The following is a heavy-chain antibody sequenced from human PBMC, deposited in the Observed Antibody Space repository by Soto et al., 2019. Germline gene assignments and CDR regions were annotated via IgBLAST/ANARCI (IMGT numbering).Heavy chain of an antibody. CDR2: IIPIFGTA. CDR3: ARSRSSSSILSTQYYYYYGMDV. J-gene: IGHJ6*02. CDR1: GGTFSSYA. D-gene: IGHD6-6*01. Sequence: SVKVSCKASGGTFSSYAISWVRQAPGQGLEWMGGIIPIFGTANYAQKFQGRVTITADESTSTAYMELSSLRSEDTAVYYCARSRSSSSILSTQYYYYYGMDVWGQGTTVTV. V-gene: IGHV1-69*13.